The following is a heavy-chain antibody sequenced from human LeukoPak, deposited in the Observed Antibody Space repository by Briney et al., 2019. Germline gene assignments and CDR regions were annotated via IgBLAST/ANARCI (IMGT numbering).Heavy chain of an antibody. D-gene: IGHD5-24*01. CDR3: ARLARWLQFAFDY. Sequence: PSETLSLTCTVSGGSISSSSYYWGWIRQPPGKGLEWIGSIYYSGSTYYNPSLKSRVTISVDTSKNQFSLKLSSVTAADTAVYYCARLARWLQFAFDYWGQGTLVTVSS. CDR2: IYYSGST. CDR1: GGSISSSSYY. J-gene: IGHJ4*02. V-gene: IGHV4-39*01.